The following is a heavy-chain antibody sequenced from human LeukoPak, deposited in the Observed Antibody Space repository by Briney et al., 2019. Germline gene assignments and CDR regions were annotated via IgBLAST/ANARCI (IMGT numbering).Heavy chain of an antibody. CDR3: ARSPDILTGEKFDY. CDR2: IYYSGST. V-gene: IGHV4-59*01. D-gene: IGHD3-9*01. J-gene: IGHJ4*02. CDR1: GGSISSYY. Sequence: SETLSLTCTVSGGSISSYYWSWIRQPPGKGLEWIGYIYYSGSTKYNPSLKSRVTISLDTSKNQFSLKLSSVTAADTAVYYCARSPDILTGEKFDYWGQGTLVTVSS.